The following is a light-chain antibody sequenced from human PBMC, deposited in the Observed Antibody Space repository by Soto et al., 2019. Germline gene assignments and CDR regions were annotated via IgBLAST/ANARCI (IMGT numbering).Light chain of an antibody. CDR1: QSVSYY. Sequence: EILMTQSPATLSVSPGERVTFSCRASQSVSYYLAWYQQKPGQAPRLLIYDASTRATGIPVRFSGSGSGTDFTLTISSLQPEDFATYYCQQSYSTPWTFGQGTKVDIK. J-gene: IGKJ1*01. CDR2: DAS. V-gene: IGKV3-15*01. CDR3: QQSYSTPWT.